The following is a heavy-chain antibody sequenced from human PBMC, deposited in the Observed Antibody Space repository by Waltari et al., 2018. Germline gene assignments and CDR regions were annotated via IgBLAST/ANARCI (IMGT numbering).Heavy chain of an antibody. J-gene: IGHJ5*02. D-gene: IGHD2-2*01. CDR2: IIHSGST. CDR1: GGSFRGSS. Sequence: QVQLQQWGAGLLTPSETLSLTSAGYGGSFRGSSWSWIRQPPGKGLEWIGEIIHSGSTNDNPSLKSRVTISVDTSKNQFSLKLSSVTAADTAVYYCARGLVVRWFDPWGQGTLVTVSS. CDR3: ARGLVVRWFDP. V-gene: IGHV4-34*01.